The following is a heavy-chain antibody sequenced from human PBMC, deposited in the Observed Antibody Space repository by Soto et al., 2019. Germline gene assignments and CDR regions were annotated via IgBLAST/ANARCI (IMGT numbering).Heavy chain of an antibody. CDR2: IYYSGST. CDR1: GGSISSGDYY. D-gene: IGHD3-10*01. Sequence: SETLSLTCTVSGGSISSGDYYWIWIRQPPGKGLEWIGYIYYSGSTYYNPSLKSRVTISVDTSKNQFSLKLSSVTAADTAVYYCAREGDYYGSGSYYPSPFDYWGQGTLVTVSS. J-gene: IGHJ4*02. V-gene: IGHV4-30-4*01. CDR3: AREGDYYGSGSYYPSPFDY.